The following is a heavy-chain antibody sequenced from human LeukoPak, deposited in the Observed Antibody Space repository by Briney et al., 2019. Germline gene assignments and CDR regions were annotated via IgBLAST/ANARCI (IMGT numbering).Heavy chain of an antibody. V-gene: IGHV3-11*04. J-gene: IGHJ6*02. CDR2: ISSSGSTI. D-gene: IGHD5-12*01. Sequence: GGSLRLSCAASGFTVSDYYMSWIRQAPGKGLEWVSYISSSGSTIYYADSVKGRFTISRDNAKNSLYLQMNSLRAEDTAVYYCARELRGYSGYDLEDYYYGMDVWGQGTTVTVSS. CDR3: ARELRGYSGYDLEDYYYGMDV. CDR1: GFTVSDYY.